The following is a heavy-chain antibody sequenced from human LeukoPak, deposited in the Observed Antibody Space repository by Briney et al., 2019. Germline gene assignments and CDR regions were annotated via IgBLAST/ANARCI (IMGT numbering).Heavy chain of an antibody. Sequence: GRSLRLSCAASGFTFSSYGMHWVRQAPGKGLEWVAVIWYDGSNKYYADSVKGRFTISRDNSKNTLYLQMNSLRAEDTAVYYSARDSSGYYPLEYFQHWGQGTLVTVSS. V-gene: IGHV3-33*01. D-gene: IGHD3-22*01. J-gene: IGHJ1*01. CDR1: GFTFSSYG. CDR2: IWYDGSNK. CDR3: ARDSSGYYPLEYFQH.